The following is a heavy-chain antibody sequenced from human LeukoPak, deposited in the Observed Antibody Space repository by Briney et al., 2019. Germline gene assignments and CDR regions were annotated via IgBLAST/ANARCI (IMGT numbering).Heavy chain of an antibody. CDR3: ARLALQEVGATQTYYLDY. J-gene: IGHJ4*02. Sequence: PSEILSLTCTVSGGSISNYYWSWIRQPPGKGLEWIGYIYSSGSTNYNPSLKSRVTISADTSKIQFSLKLSSVTAADTAVYYCARLALQEVGATQTYYLDYWGQGTLVTVSS. V-gene: IGHV4-59*01. D-gene: IGHD1-26*01. CDR1: GGSISNYY. CDR2: IYSSGST.